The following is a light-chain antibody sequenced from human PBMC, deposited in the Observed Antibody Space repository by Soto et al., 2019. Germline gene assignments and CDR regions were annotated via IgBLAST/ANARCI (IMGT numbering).Light chain of an antibody. CDR1: QTVRNNY. Sequence: EFVLTQSPGTLSLSPGERATLXCRASQTVRNNYLAWYQQKPGQAPRLPIYDASSRATGIPDRFSGGGSGTDFTLTISRLEPEDFAVYYCQQFSSYPLTFGGGTKVDIK. J-gene: IGKJ4*01. CDR3: QQFSSYPLT. CDR2: DAS. V-gene: IGKV3-20*01.